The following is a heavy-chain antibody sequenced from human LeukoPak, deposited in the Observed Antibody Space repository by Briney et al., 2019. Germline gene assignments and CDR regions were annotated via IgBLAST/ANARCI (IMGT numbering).Heavy chain of an antibody. CDR1: GGSISSSNW. CDR3: ARVAVARLAYFDY. D-gene: IGHD6-19*01. V-gene: IGHV4-4*02. Sequence: SGTLSLTCAVSGGSISSSNWWSWVRQPPGKGLEWIGEIYHSGSTNYNPSLKSRVTISVDKSKNQFPLKLSSVTAADTAMYYCARVAVARLAYFDYWGQGTLVTVSS. CDR2: IYHSGST. J-gene: IGHJ4*02.